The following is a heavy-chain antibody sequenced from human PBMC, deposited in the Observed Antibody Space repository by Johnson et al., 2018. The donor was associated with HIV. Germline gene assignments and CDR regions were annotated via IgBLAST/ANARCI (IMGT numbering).Heavy chain of an antibody. V-gene: IGHV3-23*01. D-gene: IGHD7-27*01. CDR2: ISDSGST. Sequence: SLRLSCAASGFTFASSAMSWVRQAPGKGLEWVSAISDSGSTYYADSVKGRFTISRDNSKNTLYLQMNSLRAEDTALYYCARQLGSDAFDIWGQGTMVTVSS. J-gene: IGHJ3*02. CDR3: ARQLGSDAFDI. CDR1: GFTFASSA.